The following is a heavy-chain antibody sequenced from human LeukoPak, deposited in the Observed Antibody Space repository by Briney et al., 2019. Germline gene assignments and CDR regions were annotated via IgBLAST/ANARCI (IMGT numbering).Heavy chain of an antibody. CDR1: GGSISSYY. CDR2: IYYSGST. Sequence: SETLSLTCTVSGGSISSYYWSWIRQPPGKGLEWIGSIYYSGSTYYNPSLKSRVTISVDTSKNQFSLKLSSVTAADTAVYYCASSDVAYCGGDCYSDAFDIWGQGTMVTVSS. V-gene: IGHV4-59*05. CDR3: ASSDVAYCGGDCYSDAFDI. J-gene: IGHJ3*02. D-gene: IGHD2-21*02.